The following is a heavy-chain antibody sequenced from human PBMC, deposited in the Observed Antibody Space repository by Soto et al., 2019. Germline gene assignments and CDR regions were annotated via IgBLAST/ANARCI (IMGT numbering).Heavy chain of an antibody. CDR1: GYRFSSFTSYW. J-gene: IGHJ6*02. D-gene: IGHD2-21*02. CDR2: IDPSDSYT. Sequence: RGESLKISCKGSGYRFSSFTSYWISWVRQMPGKGLEWMGRIDPSDSYTNYSPSFQGHVTISADKSISTAYLQWSSLKASDTAMYYCATSALVVTAYYYYGMDVWGQGTTVTVSS. CDR3: ATSALVVTAYYYYGMDV. V-gene: IGHV5-10-1*01.